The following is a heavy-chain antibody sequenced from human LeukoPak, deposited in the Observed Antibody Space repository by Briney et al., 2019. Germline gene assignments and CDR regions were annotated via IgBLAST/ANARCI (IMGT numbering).Heavy chain of an antibody. Sequence: PGGSLRLSCTASGFTFNKYWLHCARHAPGKGLMWVSGISTDGSSTDYADSVKGRFTISRDNAKNTLYLQMNSLRAEDTAVYYCVRTETGEPVWGKGTTVTVSS. CDR2: ISTDGSST. CDR3: VRTETGEPV. J-gene: IGHJ6*04. CDR1: GFTFNKYW. D-gene: IGHD7-27*01. V-gene: IGHV3-74*01.